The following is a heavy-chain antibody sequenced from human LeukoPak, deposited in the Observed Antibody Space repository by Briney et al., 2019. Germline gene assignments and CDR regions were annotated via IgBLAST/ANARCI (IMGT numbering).Heavy chain of an antibody. Sequence: SETLSLTCTVSGGXISSYYWSWIRQPPGKGLEWIGYIYYSGSTNYNPSLKSRVTISVDTSKNQFSLKLSSVTAAGTAVYYCARALGGSGSERYFDYWGQGTLVTVSS. D-gene: IGHD3-10*01. CDR2: IYYSGST. J-gene: IGHJ4*02. CDR1: GGXISSYY. CDR3: ARALGGSGSERYFDY. V-gene: IGHV4-59*01.